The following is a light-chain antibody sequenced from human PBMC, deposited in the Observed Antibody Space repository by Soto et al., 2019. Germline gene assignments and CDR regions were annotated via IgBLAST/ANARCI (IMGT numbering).Light chain of an antibody. CDR3: QQFASSPRT. V-gene: IGKV3-20*01. J-gene: IGKJ1*01. Sequence: EIVLTQSPSTLSLSPGERATLFCRASQSVATSQLAWYQQKPGQAPRLLIGASSRATGVPDRFIASGSGTDLTLTISRLEPEDFAVYYCQQFASSPRTFGRGTKVDIK. CDR2: GAS. CDR1: QSVATSQ.